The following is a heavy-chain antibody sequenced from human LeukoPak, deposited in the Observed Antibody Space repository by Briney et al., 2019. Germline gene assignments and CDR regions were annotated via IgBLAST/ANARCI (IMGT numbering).Heavy chain of an antibody. V-gene: IGHV4-59*01. Sequence: SETLSLTCTVSGGPISSYYWRWIRQPPGKGLEWIGYIYYSGSTNYNTSLKRGVTISVDTSKNQFSLKLSSVTAADTAVYYCARARPYYDILTGSRSGAFDIWGQGTMVTVSS. D-gene: IGHD3-9*01. CDR2: IYYSGST. CDR3: ARARPYYDILTGSRSGAFDI. CDR1: GGPISSYY. J-gene: IGHJ3*02.